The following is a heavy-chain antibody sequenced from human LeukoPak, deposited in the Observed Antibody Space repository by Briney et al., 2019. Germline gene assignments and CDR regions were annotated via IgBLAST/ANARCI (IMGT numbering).Heavy chain of an antibody. D-gene: IGHD3-22*01. CDR2: ISYDGSNK. J-gene: IGHJ4*02. CDR1: GFTFSSYW. V-gene: IGHV3-30*03. CDR3: ARGVDYYENSGTIDY. Sequence: PGGSLRLSCAASGFTFSSYWMYWVRQAPGKGLEWVGVISYDGSNKYYADSVKGRFTISRDNSKNTVYLRMNSLGAEDTAAYYCARGVDYYENSGTIDYWGQGTLVTVSS.